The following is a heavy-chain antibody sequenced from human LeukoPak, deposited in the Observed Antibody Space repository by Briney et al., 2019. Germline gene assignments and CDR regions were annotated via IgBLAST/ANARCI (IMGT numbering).Heavy chain of an antibody. CDR1: GFTFSSYG. CDR2: IWYDGSNK. Sequence: PGRSLRLSCAASGFTFSSYGMHWVRQAPGKGLEWVAVIWYDGSNKYYADSVKGRFTISRDNSKNTLYLQMNSLRAEDTAVYYCARGPQWLFCFDYWGQGTLVTVSS. D-gene: IGHD6-19*01. J-gene: IGHJ4*02. V-gene: IGHV3-33*01. CDR3: ARGPQWLFCFDY.